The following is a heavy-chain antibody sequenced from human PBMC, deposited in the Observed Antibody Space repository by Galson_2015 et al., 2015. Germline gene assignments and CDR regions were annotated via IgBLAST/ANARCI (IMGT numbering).Heavy chain of an antibody. D-gene: IGHD2/OR15-2a*01. V-gene: IGHV4-4*02. Sequence: SETLSLTCAVSGGPISSFSWWSWVRQAPGKGLEWIGEISQSGSTNYSPHNSSLKSRVTISIDRSKNEISLKVRSVTAADTAVYYCAKASTTFDPRQNWFDPWGQGTLVTVSS. CDR1: GGPISSFSW. CDR2: ISQSGST. CDR3: AKASTTFDPRQNWFDP. J-gene: IGHJ5*02.